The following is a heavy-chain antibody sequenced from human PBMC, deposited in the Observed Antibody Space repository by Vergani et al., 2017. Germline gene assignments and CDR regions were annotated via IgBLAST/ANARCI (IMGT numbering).Heavy chain of an antibody. Sequence: EVQLLESGGGLVQPGGSLRLSCAASGFTFSSYAMSWVRQAPGKGLEWVSVIYSGGSTYYADSVKGRFTISRDNSKNTLYLQMNSLRAEDTAVYYCARGSEYSGYDPEEYFQHWGQGTLVTVSS. CDR1: GFTFSSYA. CDR3: ARGSEYSGYDPEEYFQH. D-gene: IGHD5-12*01. CDR2: IYSGGST. V-gene: IGHV3-66*01. J-gene: IGHJ1*01.